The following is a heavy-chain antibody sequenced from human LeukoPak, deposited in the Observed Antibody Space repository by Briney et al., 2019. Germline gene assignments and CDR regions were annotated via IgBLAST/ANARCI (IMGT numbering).Heavy chain of an antibody. CDR3: ARGEEGRDGYNFGY. CDR2: IYYSGST. Sequence: PSETLSLTCTVSGGSISSGGYYWSWIRQHPGKGLEWIGYIYYSGSTYYNPSLKSRVTISVDTSKNQFSLKLSSVTAADTAVYYCARGEEGRDGYNFGYWGQGTLVTVSS. D-gene: IGHD5-24*01. J-gene: IGHJ4*02. V-gene: IGHV4-30-4*08. CDR1: GGSISSGGYY.